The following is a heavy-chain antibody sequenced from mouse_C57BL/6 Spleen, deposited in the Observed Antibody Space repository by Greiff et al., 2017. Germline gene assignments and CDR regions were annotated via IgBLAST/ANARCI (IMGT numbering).Heavy chain of an antibody. CDR3: ARPSYYYGSSSYYFDY. D-gene: IGHD1-1*01. J-gene: IGHJ2*01. CDR1: GYTFTDYN. CDR2: INPNNGGT. V-gene: IGHV1-18*01. Sequence: EVKVVESGPELVKPGASVKIPCKASGYTFTDYNMDWVKQSHGKSLEWIGDINPNNGGTIYNQKFKGKATLTVDKSSSTAYMELRSLTSEDTAVYYCARPSYYYGSSSYYFDYWGQGTTLTVSS.